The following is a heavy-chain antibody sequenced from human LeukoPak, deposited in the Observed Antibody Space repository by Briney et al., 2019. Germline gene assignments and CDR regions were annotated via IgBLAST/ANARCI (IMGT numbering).Heavy chain of an antibody. Sequence: SETLSLTCTVSGGSISSCYWSWIRQPPGKGLEWIGYMYYSGSTNYNPSTNYNPSLKSRVTISVDTSKNQFSLKLSSVTAADTAVYYCARTGWFGELDYWGQGTLVTVSS. CDR3: ARTGWFGELDY. CDR1: GGSISSCY. V-gene: IGHV4-59*08. CDR2: MYYSGST. J-gene: IGHJ4*02. D-gene: IGHD3-10*01.